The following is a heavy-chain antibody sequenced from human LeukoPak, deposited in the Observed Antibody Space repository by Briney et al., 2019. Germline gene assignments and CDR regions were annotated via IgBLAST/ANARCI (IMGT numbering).Heavy chain of an antibody. CDR1: GFTVSSNY. D-gene: IGHD1-26*01. V-gene: IGHV3-53*01. J-gene: IGHJ4*02. Sequence: GGSLRLSCAASGFTVSSNYMSWVRQAPGKGLEWVSVIYSGGSTYYADSVKGRFTISRDNSKNTLYLQMNSLRAEDTAVYYCASELLYSGSYSYFFNLAVLQPDYWGQGTLVTVSS. CDR3: ASELLYSGSYSYFFNLAVLQPDY. CDR2: IYSGGST.